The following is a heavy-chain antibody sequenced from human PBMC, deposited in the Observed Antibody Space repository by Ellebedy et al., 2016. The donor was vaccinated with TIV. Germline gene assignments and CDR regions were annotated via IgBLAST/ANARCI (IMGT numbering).Heavy chain of an antibody. V-gene: IGHV1-18*04. CDR3: AREYCSSTSCYGSPWDY. D-gene: IGHD2-2*01. CDR2: ISAYNGNT. J-gene: IGHJ4*02. Sequence: ASVKVSCXASGYTFTSYGISWVRQAPGQGLEWMGWISAYNGNTNYAQKLQGRVTMTTDTSTSTAYMELRSLRSDDTAVYYCAREYCSSTSCYGSPWDYWGQGTLVTVSS. CDR1: GYTFTSYG.